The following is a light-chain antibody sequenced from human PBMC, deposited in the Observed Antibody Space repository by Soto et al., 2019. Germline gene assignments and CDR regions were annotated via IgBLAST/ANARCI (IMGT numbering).Light chain of an antibody. CDR1: RSDVGGYNF. CDR3: SSYTSTNTLV. CDR2: DVT. Sequence: QSALTQPASVSGSPGQSITISCTGTRSDVGGYNFVPWDQQHPGKVPKLLIYDVTHPPSGVSNRFSASKSANTASRTISGRQAEDGADYYCSSYTSTNTLVFGGGTQLTVL. V-gene: IGLV2-14*01. J-gene: IGLJ2*01.